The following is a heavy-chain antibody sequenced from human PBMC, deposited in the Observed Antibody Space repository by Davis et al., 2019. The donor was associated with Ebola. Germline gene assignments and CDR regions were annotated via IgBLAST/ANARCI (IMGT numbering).Heavy chain of an antibody. J-gene: IGHJ6*02. V-gene: IGHV3-15*07. D-gene: IGHD2-8*01. CDR3: TTYCTNGVCYYYYGMDV. Sequence: GGSLRLSCAASGFTFSNAWMNWVRQAPGKGLEWVGRIKSNTDGGTTDYAAPVKGRFTISRDDSKNTLSLQMNSLKTEDTAVYYCTTYCTNGVCYYYYGMDVWGQGTTVTVSS. CDR1: GFTFSNAW. CDR2: IKSNTDGGTT.